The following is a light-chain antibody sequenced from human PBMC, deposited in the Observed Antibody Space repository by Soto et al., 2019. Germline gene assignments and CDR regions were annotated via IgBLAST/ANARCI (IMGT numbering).Light chain of an antibody. Sequence: DIQMTQSPSTLSASVGDRVTITCRASQSISGWLAWFQQKPGKAPKLLIYDASTLESGVPSRFSGSGSGTLFLLTIISPQPDDFTTYFCQQYNTYSLYTFGQGTKLEI. CDR3: QQYNTYSLYT. CDR2: DAS. V-gene: IGKV1-5*01. J-gene: IGKJ2*01. CDR1: QSISGW.